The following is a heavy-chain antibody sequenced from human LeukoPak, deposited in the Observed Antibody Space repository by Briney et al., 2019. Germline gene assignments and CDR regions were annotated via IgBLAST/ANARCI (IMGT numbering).Heavy chain of an antibody. CDR3: TTSSGWYSLNY. Sequence: SETLSLTCAVSGDSISSALWWNWVRQPPGKGLDWIGEISRDGSTKYNPSLKNRVTISKDNSKNQFSLKLNSVTAADTAVYYCTTSSGWYSLNYWGQGVLITVSS. J-gene: IGHJ4*02. V-gene: IGHV4-4*02. CDR2: ISRDGST. D-gene: IGHD1-26*01. CDR1: GDSISSALW.